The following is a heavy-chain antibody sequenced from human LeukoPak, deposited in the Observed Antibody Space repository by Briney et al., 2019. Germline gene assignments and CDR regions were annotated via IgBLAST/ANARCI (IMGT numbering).Heavy chain of an antibody. CDR2: IYYSGST. CDR3: ARGRPPHDYGTLFDY. Sequence: SETLSLTCTVSGGAVTGYYWSWIRQPPGKGLEWIGYIYYSGSTNYNPSLKSRVTMSVDTSKKQFSLKLSSVTAADTAVYYCARGRPPHDYGTLFDYWGQGTLVTVSS. V-gene: IGHV4-59*02. D-gene: IGHD4-17*01. J-gene: IGHJ4*02. CDR1: GGAVTGYY.